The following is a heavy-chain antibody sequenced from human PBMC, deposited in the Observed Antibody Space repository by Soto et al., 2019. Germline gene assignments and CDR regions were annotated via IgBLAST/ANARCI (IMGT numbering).Heavy chain of an antibody. V-gene: IGHV3-74*01. D-gene: IGHD3-16*01. Sequence: GGSLRLSCAAFGFAFSTSWIHWVRQAPGKGLVWVSRINGEGTSADYADSVKGRFTISRDNAKHTVYLQMNSLRVEDSAMYHCARVMGAGGWWFDPLGQGTLVTVSS. J-gene: IGHJ5*02. CDR3: ARVMGAGGWWFDP. CDR2: INGEGTSA. CDR1: GFAFSTSW.